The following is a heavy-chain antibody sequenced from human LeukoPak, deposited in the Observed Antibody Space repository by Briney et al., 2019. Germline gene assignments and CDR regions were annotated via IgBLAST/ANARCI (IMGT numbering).Heavy chain of an antibody. Sequence: GGSLRLSCTASGFTFGDYAMSWVRQAPGKGLEWMAFIRSDGSNKYYADSVKGRFTISRDNSKNTLYLQMNSLRAEDTAVYYCVRILDSAWGELGYWGQGTLVTVSS. CDR2: IRSDGSNK. CDR1: GFTFGDYA. V-gene: IGHV3-30*02. D-gene: IGHD6-19*01. CDR3: VRILDSAWGELGY. J-gene: IGHJ4*02.